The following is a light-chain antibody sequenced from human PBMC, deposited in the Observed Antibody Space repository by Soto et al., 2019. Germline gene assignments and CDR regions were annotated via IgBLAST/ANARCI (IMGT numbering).Light chain of an antibody. J-gene: IGLJ1*01. CDR3: ALLRGNGISV. CDR2: STS. Sequence: QTVVTQESSFSVSPGGTVTITCGLISGSVSTAHNPNWYQQTPGQAPRTLIYSTSTRSSGVPDRFSGSILGNKAALTITGAQADDESDYYCALLRGNGISVFGTGTKVTVL. CDR1: SGSVSTAHN. V-gene: IGLV8-61*01.